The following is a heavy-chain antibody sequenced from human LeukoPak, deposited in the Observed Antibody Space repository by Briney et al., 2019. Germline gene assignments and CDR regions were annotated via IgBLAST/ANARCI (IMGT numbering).Heavy chain of an antibody. D-gene: IGHD3-22*01. Sequence: PGGSLRLSCAASGFTISSYAMSWGRQAPGKGLEWVSAISGSGGSTYYADSVKGRFTISRDNSKHTLSLQMNSLRAEDTAVYYCAKVANIYYDSSSNYFDYWGQGTLVTVSS. CDR2: ISGSGGST. CDR3: AKVANIYYDSSSNYFDY. V-gene: IGHV3-23*01. CDR1: GFTISSYA. J-gene: IGHJ4*02.